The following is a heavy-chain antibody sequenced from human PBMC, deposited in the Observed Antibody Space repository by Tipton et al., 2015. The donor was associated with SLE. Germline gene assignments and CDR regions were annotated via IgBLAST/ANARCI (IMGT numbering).Heavy chain of an antibody. Sequence: QLVQSGGGLVKPGGSLRLSCAASGFTLSNAWMSWVRQAPGKGLEWVSTISGSGGSTYYADSVKGRFTISRDNSKNTLYLQMNSLRAEDTAVYYCARGQWELKALDYWGQGTLVTVSS. J-gene: IGHJ4*02. CDR1: GFTLSNAW. V-gene: IGHV3-23*04. D-gene: IGHD1-26*01. CDR3: ARGQWELKALDY. CDR2: ISGSGGST.